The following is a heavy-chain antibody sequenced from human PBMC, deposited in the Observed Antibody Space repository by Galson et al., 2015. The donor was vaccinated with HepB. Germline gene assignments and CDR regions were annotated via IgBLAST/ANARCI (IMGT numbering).Heavy chain of an antibody. J-gene: IGHJ5*02. CDR2: IYSDGKT. V-gene: IGHV3-53*01. CDR3: TSRAWFDP. Sequence: SLRLSCAASGLTVSSNYMSWVRQAPGKGLEWVSVIYSDGKTYYADSVKGRFTISRDNSKNTLYLQMNSLRAEDTAVYYCTSRAWFDPWGQGTLVTVSS. CDR1: GLTVSSNY.